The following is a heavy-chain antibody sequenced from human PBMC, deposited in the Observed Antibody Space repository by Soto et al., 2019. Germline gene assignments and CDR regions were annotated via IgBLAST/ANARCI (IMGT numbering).Heavy chain of an antibody. D-gene: IGHD3-10*01. Sequence: PGESLKISCAASGFTFSSYGMHWVRQAPGKGLEWVAVIWYDGSNKYYADSVKGRFTISRDNSKNTLYLQMNSLRAEDTAVYYCARGLGGFGIDAFDIWGQGTMVTVSS. V-gene: IGHV3-33*01. CDR1: GFTFSSYG. CDR2: IWYDGSNK. CDR3: ARGLGGFGIDAFDI. J-gene: IGHJ3*02.